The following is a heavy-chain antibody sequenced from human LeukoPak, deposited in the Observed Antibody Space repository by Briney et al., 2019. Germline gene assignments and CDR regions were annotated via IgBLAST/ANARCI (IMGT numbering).Heavy chain of an antibody. Sequence: RGSLRLSCVVSGFTSDAYTMHWVRHAPGKGREWVSLISWDGDSTRYADSLKGRFTISRDNRKNYLYLQMNSLSSADTAFYYCVRDRGPSRWYFDYWGQGTLVTVSS. CDR2: ISWDGDST. CDR3: VRDRGPSRWYFDY. J-gene: IGHJ4*02. D-gene: IGHD4-23*01. V-gene: IGHV3-43*01. CDR1: GFTSDAYT.